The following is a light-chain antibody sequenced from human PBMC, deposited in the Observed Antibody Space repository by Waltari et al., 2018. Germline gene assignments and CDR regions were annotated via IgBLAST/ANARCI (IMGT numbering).Light chain of an antibody. V-gene: IGLV1-44*01. Sequence: QPVVPHPPSMSGSPRPSVTISCSGSYSKIGPNTVKWYQQLTETAPKLLIYSNDRRPSGVLDRFSGSKSGTSASLGISGLQSEDEDDYYCATWYDSLNGHMVFGGGTKVTVL. J-gene: IGLJ2*01. CDR2: SND. CDR1: YSKIGPNT. CDR3: ATWYDSLNGHMV.